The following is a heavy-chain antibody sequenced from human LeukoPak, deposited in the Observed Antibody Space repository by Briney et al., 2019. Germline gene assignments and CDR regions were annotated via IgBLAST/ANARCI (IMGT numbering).Heavy chain of an antibody. J-gene: IGHJ4*02. V-gene: IGHV3-21*01. CDR2: ISISSSYI. CDR1: GFTFSSYS. CDR3: ARDEKYYYGSGSYYYFGY. Sequence: PGGSLRLSRAASGFTFSSYSMNWVRQAPGKGLEWVSSISISSSYIYYADSVKGRFTISRNNTKNSLYLQMNSLRAEDTAVYYCARDEKYYYGSGSYYYFGYWGQGTLVTVSS. D-gene: IGHD3-10*01.